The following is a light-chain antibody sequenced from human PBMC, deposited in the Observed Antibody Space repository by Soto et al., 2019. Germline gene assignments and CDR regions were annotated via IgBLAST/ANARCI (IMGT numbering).Light chain of an antibody. V-gene: IGKV3-15*01. J-gene: IGKJ4*01. CDR1: QSVSSY. Sequence: EIVLTQSPATLSLSPGERATLSCRASQSVSSYLAWYQQKPGQAPRLLIYGVSTRATGIPARFSGSGSGTEFTLTISSLQSEDSAVYYCQQYKNWLALTFGGGTKVDIK. CDR2: GVS. CDR3: QQYKNWLALT.